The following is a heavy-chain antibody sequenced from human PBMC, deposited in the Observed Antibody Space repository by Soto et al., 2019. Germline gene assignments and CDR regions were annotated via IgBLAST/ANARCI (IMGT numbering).Heavy chain of an antibody. D-gene: IGHD4-17*01. CDR2: ISDDGNNK. J-gene: IGHJ6*02. Sequence: QLVESGGGVVPPGASLRLSCAASGFTFSTFGMQRVRQTPGKGLEWVAVISDDGNNKVYADSVKGRFTISRDNGKNTVDLVMNNLKVDDTAVYYCAKDLQAYGDYDYCCYALDVWGQGATVSVSS. CDR1: GFTFSTFG. CDR3: AKDLQAYGDYDYCCYALDV. V-gene: IGHV3-30*18.